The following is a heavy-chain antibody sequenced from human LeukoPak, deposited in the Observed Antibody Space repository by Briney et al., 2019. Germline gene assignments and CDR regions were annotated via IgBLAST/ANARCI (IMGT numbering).Heavy chain of an antibody. CDR3: ARTDYYDSSGFDY. CDR2: IYYSGST. V-gene: IGHV4-59*04. CDR1: GGSISSYY. J-gene: IGHJ4*02. Sequence: PSETLSLTCTVSGGSISSYYWSWIRQPPGKGLEWIGYIYYSGSTYYNPSLKSRVTISVDTSKNQFSLKLSSVTAADTAVYYCARTDYYDSSGFDYWGQGTLVTVSS. D-gene: IGHD3-22*01.